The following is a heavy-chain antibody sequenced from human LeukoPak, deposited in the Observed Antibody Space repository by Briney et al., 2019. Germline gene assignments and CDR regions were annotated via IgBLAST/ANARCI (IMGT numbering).Heavy chain of an antibody. D-gene: IGHD3-22*01. CDR3: ARPYYYDSRIDP. CDR2: MYYSGST. V-gene: IGHV4-30-4*01. Sequence: PSETLSLTCTVSGGSISSGDYYWSWIRQPPGKGLEWIAYMYYSGSTYYNPSLKSRVTMSADTSKNQLSLKLTSVHAADTVVYYCARPYYYDSRIDPWGQGILVTVSS. J-gene: IGHJ5*02. CDR1: GGSISSGDYY.